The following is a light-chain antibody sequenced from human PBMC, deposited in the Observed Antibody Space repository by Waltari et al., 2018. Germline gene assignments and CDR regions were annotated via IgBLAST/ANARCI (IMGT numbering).Light chain of an antibody. CDR3: QNHERLPAT. V-gene: IGKV3-20*01. CDR1: QSVSRY. CDR2: ATS. J-gene: IGKJ1*01. Sequence: IVLTQSPGTLSLSPGERATLSCRASQSVSRYLAWYQQRPGQAPRLLIYATSTRATGIPDRFSGIEYGTDFTLTISRLEPEDFAVYYCQNHERLPATFGQGTKVEIK.